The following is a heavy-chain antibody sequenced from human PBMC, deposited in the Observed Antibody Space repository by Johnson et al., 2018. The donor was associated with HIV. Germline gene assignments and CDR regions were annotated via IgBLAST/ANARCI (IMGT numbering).Heavy chain of an antibody. CDR2: IYSGGST. V-gene: IGHV3-66*01. Sequence: MLLVESGGGLVQPGGSLRLSCAASGFTFSSYWMHWVRQAPGKGLEWVSVIYSGGSTHYADSVKGRFTISRDNSKNTLFLQMNSLRGEDMAVYYCARERWSSYFGAFDIWGQGTMVTVSS. CDR3: ARERWSSYFGAFDI. J-gene: IGHJ3*02. CDR1: GFTFSSYW. D-gene: IGHD3-3*01.